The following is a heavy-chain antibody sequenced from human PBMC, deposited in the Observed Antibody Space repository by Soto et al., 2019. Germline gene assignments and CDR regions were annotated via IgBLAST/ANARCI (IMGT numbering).Heavy chain of an antibody. Sequence: QVQLVQSGAEVKKPGSSVKVSCKASGGTFSSYAISWVRQAPGQGLEWMGGIIPIFGTANYAQKFQGRVTMPADESTSTAYMELSSLRSEDTAVYYCARVEYCTNGVCYSLLPNYYYYYGMDVWGQGTTVTVSS. CDR2: IIPIFGTA. CDR1: GGTFSSYA. V-gene: IGHV1-69*01. CDR3: ARVEYCTNGVCYSLLPNYYYYYGMDV. J-gene: IGHJ6*02. D-gene: IGHD2-8*01.